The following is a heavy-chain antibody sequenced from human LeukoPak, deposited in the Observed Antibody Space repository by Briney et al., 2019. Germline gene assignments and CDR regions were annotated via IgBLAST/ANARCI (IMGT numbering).Heavy chain of an antibody. CDR2: IIPIFGTA. D-gene: IGHD6-13*01. CDR3: ARDREAAAVVLGYYYGMDV. Sequence: SVKVSCKASGGTFSSYAISWVRQAPGQGLEWMGGIIPIFGTANYAQKFQGRVTITADETTSTAYMELSSLRSEDTAVYYCARDREAAAVVLGYYYGMDVWGQGTTVTVSS. J-gene: IGHJ6*02. CDR1: GGTFSSYA. V-gene: IGHV1-69*13.